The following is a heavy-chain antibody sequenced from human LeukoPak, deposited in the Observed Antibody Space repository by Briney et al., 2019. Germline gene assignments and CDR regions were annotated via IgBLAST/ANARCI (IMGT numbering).Heavy chain of an antibody. CDR3: ARGRTTYGGDDY. J-gene: IGHJ4*02. CDR1: GYTFTGYY. Sequence: ASVKVSCKASGYTFTGYYIHWVRQAPGQGLEWMGWINPNSGGTNYAQKFQGRVTMTRDTSISTAYMEVTRLTFDDTAFFYCARGRTTYGGDDYWGQGAPVTVSS. V-gene: IGHV1-2*02. D-gene: IGHD4-23*01. CDR2: INPNSGGT.